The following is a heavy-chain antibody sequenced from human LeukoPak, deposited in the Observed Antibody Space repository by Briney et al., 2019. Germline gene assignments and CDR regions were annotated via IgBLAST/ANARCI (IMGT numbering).Heavy chain of an antibody. Sequence: GGALRLSCVASGLTFSRQWLNWVRQAPGQGLEWVAKIKHDGPEKYYVDSVKGPFTTSRDDGQNSLSLNMNSVRAEDTAVYYCGYTNNFYQGGQGALVVVPA. J-gene: IGHJ4*02. CDR2: IKHDGPEK. D-gene: IGHD3-16*02. CDR1: GLTFSRQW. V-gene: IGHV3-7*01. CDR3: GYTNNFYQ.